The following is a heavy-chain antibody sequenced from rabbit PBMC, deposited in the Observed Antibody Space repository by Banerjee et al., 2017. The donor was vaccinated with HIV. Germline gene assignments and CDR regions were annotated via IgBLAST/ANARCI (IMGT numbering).Heavy chain of an antibody. CDR3: VVGNL. J-gene: IGHJ4*01. V-gene: IGHV1S40*01. CDR2: IAGGSSGST. CDR1: GADFSSGYW. D-gene: IGHD4-2*01. Sequence: QSLEESGGDLVKPGASLTLTCTASGADFSSGYWICWVRQAPGKGLEWIGCIAGGSSGSTHYASWAKGRFTISSHNAQNTLYLQLNSLTAADTATYFCVVGNLWGPGTLVTVS.